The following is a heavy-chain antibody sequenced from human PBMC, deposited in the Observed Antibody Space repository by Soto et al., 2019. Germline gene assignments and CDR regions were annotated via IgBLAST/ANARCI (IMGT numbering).Heavy chain of an antibody. Sequence: ESGPTLVNPTQTLTLTCTFSGFSLGTSGMCVSWIRQPPGKALEWLALIDWDDDKYYSTSLKTRLTISKDTSKNQVVLTMTNMDPVDIATYYCARLYSGSYYRMNAFDIWGQGTMVTVSS. CDR2: IDWDDDK. J-gene: IGHJ3*02. CDR3: ARLYSGSYYRMNAFDI. V-gene: IGHV2-70*01. CDR1: GFSLGTSGMC. D-gene: IGHD1-26*01.